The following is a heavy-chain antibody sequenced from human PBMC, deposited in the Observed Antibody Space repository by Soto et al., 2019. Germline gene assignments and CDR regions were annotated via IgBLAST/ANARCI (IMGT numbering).Heavy chain of an antibody. Sequence: GGSLRLSCAASGFTFSDHYMDWVRQAPGKGLEWVGRTRNKANSYTTEYAASVKGRFTISRDDSKNSLYLQMNSLKTEDTAVYYCASIGLVPGDASDIWGQGTMVTVSS. V-gene: IGHV3-72*01. CDR2: TRNKANSYTT. CDR1: GFTFSDHY. J-gene: IGHJ3*02. D-gene: IGHD2-15*01. CDR3: ASIGLVPGDASDI.